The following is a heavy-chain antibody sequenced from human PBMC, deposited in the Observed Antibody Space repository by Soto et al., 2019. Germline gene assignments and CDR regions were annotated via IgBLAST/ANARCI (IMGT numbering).Heavy chain of an antibody. D-gene: IGHD3-16*01. J-gene: IGHJ6*02. V-gene: IGHV1-18*01. CDR3: VMVDNYVTPTPQDV. CDR2: ISPYTGNT. CDR1: GYIFVNYG. Sequence: QVQLVQSGDEVKKPGASVKVSCKASGYIFVNYGIAWVRQAPGQGLEWMGWISPYTGNTHSATKVQGSLTMTTDTSTSTAYMDMGRMTSDDTAVYYCVMVDNYVTPTPQDVWGQGTPVTVSS.